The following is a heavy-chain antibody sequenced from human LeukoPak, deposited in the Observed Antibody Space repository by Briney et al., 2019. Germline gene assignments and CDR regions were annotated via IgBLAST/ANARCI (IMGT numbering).Heavy chain of an antibody. CDR3: AKLGHNDGWYLGAFDI. J-gene: IGHJ3*02. Sequence: SETLSLTCAVSGGSITGHYWNWIRQTPGMRLEWIGYTSYSRTTIYNSYFKGRATMSIDTSKNQLYLNLTSVTATDTAVYYCAKLGHNDGWYLGAFDIWGQGTTVIVSS. D-gene: IGHD6-19*01. V-gene: IGHV4-59*08. CDR1: GGSITGHY. CDR2: TSYSRTT.